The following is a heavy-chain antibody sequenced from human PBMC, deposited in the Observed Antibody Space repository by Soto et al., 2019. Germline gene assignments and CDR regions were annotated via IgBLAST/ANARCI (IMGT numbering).Heavy chain of an antibody. CDR2: VSGSAGSK. Sequence: EVQLLESGGGLVQPGGSLRLTCAASGFTFGTYAMIWVRQAPGKGLEWVSAVSGSAGSKYYADSVKGGFSISRDNSKNTLYLQMNSLTADDTAVYYCARVQGTARNAFDVWGHGTMVTVSS. CDR1: GFTFGTYA. V-gene: IGHV3-23*01. CDR3: ARVQGTARNAFDV. D-gene: IGHD6-6*01. J-gene: IGHJ3*01.